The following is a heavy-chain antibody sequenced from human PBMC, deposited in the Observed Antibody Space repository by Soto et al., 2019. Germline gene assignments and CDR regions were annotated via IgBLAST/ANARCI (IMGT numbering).Heavy chain of an antibody. CDR3: ARAGSGWPIDY. V-gene: IGHV4-59*01. J-gene: IGHJ4*02. CDR2: IYYSGST. CDR1: GGSISSYY. Sequence: QVQLQESGPGLVKPSETLSLTCTVSGGSISSYYWTWIRQPPGKGLEWIGDIYYSGSTNYNPSLKSRVTISVDTSKNQFSLKLSSVIAADTAMYYCARAGSGWPIDYWGQGTLVTVSS. D-gene: IGHD1-26*01.